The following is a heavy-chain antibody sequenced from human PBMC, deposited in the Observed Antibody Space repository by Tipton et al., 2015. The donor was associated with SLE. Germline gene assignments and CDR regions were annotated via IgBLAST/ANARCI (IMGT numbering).Heavy chain of an antibody. CDR3: ARRGYSYVDY. CDR1: GGSFSGYY. D-gene: IGHD5-18*01. CDR2: IYYSGST. Sequence: GLVKPSETLSLTCAVYGGSFSGYYWSWIRQPPGKGLEWIGSIYYSGSTYYNPSLKSRVTISVDTSKNQFSLKLSSVTAADTAVYYCARRGYSYVDYWGQGTLVTVSS. V-gene: IGHV4-34*01. J-gene: IGHJ4*02.